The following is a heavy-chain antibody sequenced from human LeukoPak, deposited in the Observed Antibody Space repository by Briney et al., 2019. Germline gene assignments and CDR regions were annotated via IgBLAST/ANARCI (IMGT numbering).Heavy chain of an antibody. V-gene: IGHV3-23*01. J-gene: IGHJ4*02. CDR2: ISGSGGST. Sequence: PGGSLRLSCAASGFTFSSYAMSWVRQAPGKGLEWVSAISGSGGSTYYADSVKGRFTISRDNSKNTLYLQMNSLRAEDTAVYYCAKGRVAVTPPIVVVIGSFDYWGQGTLVTVSS. CDR3: AKGRVAVTPPIVVVIGSFDY. D-gene: IGHD3-22*01. CDR1: GFTFSSYA.